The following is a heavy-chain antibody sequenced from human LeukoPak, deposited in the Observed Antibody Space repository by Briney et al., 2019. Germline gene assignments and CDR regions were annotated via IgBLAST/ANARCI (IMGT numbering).Heavy chain of an antibody. CDR1: GGSFSGYY. CDR3: ARDVDSWQQLRSLEPH. Sequence: SETLSLTCAVYGGSFSGYYWSWIRQPPGEGLEWIGEINHSGSTNYNPSLKSRVTISVDTSKNQFSLKLSSVTAADTAVYYCARDVDSWQQLRSLEPHWGQGTLVTVSS. V-gene: IGHV4-34*01. CDR2: INHSGST. D-gene: IGHD6-13*01. J-gene: IGHJ4*02.